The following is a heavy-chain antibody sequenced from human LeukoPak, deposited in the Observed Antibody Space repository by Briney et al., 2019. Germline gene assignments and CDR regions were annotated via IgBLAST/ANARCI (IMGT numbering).Heavy chain of an antibody. CDR3: AAGSYGYGYYYYYMDV. CDR1: GGSISSYY. Sequence: SETLSLTCTVSGGSISSYYWSWIRHPPGKGLEWIGYLYTSGSTNYNPSRMRRVTISVDTSKNQFSLKLSSVTAADTAVYYCAAGSYGYGYYYYYMDVWGKGTTVTVSS. V-gene: IGHV4-4*09. CDR2: LYTSGST. J-gene: IGHJ6*03. D-gene: IGHD5-18*01.